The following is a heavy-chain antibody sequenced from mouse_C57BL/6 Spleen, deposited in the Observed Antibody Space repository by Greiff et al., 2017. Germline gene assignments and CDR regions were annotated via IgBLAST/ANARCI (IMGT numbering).Heavy chain of an antibody. D-gene: IGHD2-12*01. J-gene: IGHJ4*01. CDR3: ARLTTGDYYAMDY. CDR2: IYPRDGST. V-gene: IGHV1-85*01. Sequence: VQLQQSGPELVKPGASVTLSCKASGYTFTSYDINWVKQRPGQGLEWIGWIYPRDGSTKYNEKCKGKATLTVDTSSSTAYMELHSLTSEDSAVYFCARLTTGDYYAMDYWGQGTSVTVSS. CDR1: GYTFTSYD.